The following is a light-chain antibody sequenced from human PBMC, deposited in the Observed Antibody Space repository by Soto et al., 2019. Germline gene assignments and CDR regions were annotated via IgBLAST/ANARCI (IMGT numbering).Light chain of an antibody. V-gene: IGLV1-40*01. CDR3: QSYDSSLSAVV. Sequence: QSVLTLPPSVSGAPGQRVTISCTGSSSNIGAGYDVHWYQQLPGTAPKLLIYGNSNRPSGVPDRFSGSKSGTSASLAITGLQAEDEADHYCQSYDSSLSAVVFGGGTKLTVL. CDR1: SSNIGAGYD. J-gene: IGLJ2*01. CDR2: GNS.